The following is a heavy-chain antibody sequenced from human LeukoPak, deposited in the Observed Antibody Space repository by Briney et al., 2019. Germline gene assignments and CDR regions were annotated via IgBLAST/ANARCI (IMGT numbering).Heavy chain of an antibody. CDR3: ARGAYSNSPQWWARRRPNSFFDY. CDR1: GGSFSGYY. V-gene: IGHV4-34*01. CDR2: INHSGSA. Sequence: SETLSLTCAVYGGSFSGYYWSWIRQPPGKGLEWIGEINHSGSANYNPSLKSRVTISVDTSKNQFSLKLSSVTAADTAVYYCARGAYSNSPQWWARRRPNSFFDYWGQGTLVTVSS. J-gene: IGHJ4*02. D-gene: IGHD6-6*01.